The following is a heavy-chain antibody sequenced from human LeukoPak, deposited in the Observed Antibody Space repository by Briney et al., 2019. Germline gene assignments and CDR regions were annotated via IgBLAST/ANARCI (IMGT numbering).Heavy chain of an antibody. Sequence: SETLSLTCPVSGGSISSYYWSWIRQPPGKGLEWIGYIYYSGSTNYNPSLKSRVTISVDTSKNQFSLKLSSVTAADTAVYYCARYVVVTAYFDYWGQGTLVTVSS. J-gene: IGHJ4*02. CDR1: GGSISSYY. CDR3: ARYVVVTAYFDY. CDR2: IYYSGST. D-gene: IGHD2-21*02. V-gene: IGHV4-59*01.